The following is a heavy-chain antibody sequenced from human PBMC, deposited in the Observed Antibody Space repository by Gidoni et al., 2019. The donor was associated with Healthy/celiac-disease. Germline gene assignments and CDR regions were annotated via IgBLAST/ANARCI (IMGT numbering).Heavy chain of an antibody. CDR3: ARGRYYDSSGYYYPGAWDDAFDI. V-gene: IGHV1-8*01. J-gene: IGHJ3*02. Sequence: QVQLVQSGAEVKKPGASVKVSCKASGYPFTSYDINWVRQATGQGLEWMGWMNPNSGNTGYAQKFQGRVTMTRNTSISTAYMELSSLRSEDTAVYYCARGRYYDSSGYYYPGAWDDAFDIWGQGTMVTVSS. CDR1: GYPFTSYD. D-gene: IGHD3-22*01. CDR2: MNPNSGNT.